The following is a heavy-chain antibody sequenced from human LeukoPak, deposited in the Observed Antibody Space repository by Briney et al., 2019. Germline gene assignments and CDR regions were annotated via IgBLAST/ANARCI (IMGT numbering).Heavy chain of an antibody. D-gene: IGHD3-10*01. V-gene: IGHV1-69*13. J-gene: IGHJ6*02. CDR2: IIPIFGTA. Sequence: SVKVSCKASGGTFSSYAISWVRQAPGQGLEWMGGIIPIFGTANHAQKFQGRVTITAAESTSTAYMELSSLRSEDTAVYYCAREWGSGSYYAYYYYGMDVWGQGTTVTVSS. CDR3: AREWGSGSYYAYYYYGMDV. CDR1: GGTFSSYA.